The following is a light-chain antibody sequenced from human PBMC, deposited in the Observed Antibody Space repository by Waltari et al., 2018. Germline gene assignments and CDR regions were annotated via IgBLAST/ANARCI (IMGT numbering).Light chain of an antibody. V-gene: IGLV2-23*01. Sequence: QSALTQPASVSGSPGQSITTSCTETSSDVGTYNLVSWYQHHPGKAPNLLIYDGTKRPPGTSYRCSASKSGNTASLTISGRQAEEEADYYCYSYAGDINSGVFGSGTRVTVL. CDR1: SSDVGTYNL. J-gene: IGLJ1*01. CDR2: DGT. CDR3: YSYAGDINSGV.